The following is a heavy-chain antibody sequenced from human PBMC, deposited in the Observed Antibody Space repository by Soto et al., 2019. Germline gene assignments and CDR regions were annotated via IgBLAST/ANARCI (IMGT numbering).Heavy chain of an antibody. CDR2: IIPIFDTA. CDR3: ARDRGPSSGYYPYWFDP. J-gene: IGHJ5*02. V-gene: IGHV1-69*12. Sequence: QVQLVQSGAEVKKPGSSVKVSCKASGGTFSSYAITWVRQDPGQGLEWMGGIIPIFDTANYAQKFQARVTITEDESTSTAYMELSSLRSEDTAVYYCARDRGPSSGYYPYWFDPWGQGTLVTVSS. D-gene: IGHD3-22*01. CDR1: GGTFSSYA.